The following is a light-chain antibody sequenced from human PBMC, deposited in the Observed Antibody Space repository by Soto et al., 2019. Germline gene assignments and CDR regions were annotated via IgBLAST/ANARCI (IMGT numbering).Light chain of an antibody. V-gene: IGKV3-11*01. CDR1: QSLRSS. Sequence: ETMMTQSPDTLSVSLGERATLSCRASQSLRSSLAWYQQKPGQAPRLLIYDASYRATDIPPRFSGSGSGTDFTLTISSLEPEDFAVYYCQQRSSWPPTITFGQGTRLEIK. CDR2: DAS. J-gene: IGKJ5*01. CDR3: QQRSSWPPTIT.